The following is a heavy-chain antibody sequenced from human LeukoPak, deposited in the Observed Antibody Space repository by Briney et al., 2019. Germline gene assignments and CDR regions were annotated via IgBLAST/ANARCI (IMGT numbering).Heavy chain of an antibody. Sequence: GESLKISCKGSGYSFTSYWIGWVRQMPGEGLEWMGIIYPGDSDTRYSPSFQGQVTISADKSISTAYLQWSSLKASDTAMYYCARRVSNYDFWSGYYIGGIYFDYWGQGTLVTVSS. V-gene: IGHV5-51*01. CDR3: ARRVSNYDFWSGYYIGGIYFDY. D-gene: IGHD3-3*01. CDR1: GYSFTSYW. CDR2: IYPGDSDT. J-gene: IGHJ4*02.